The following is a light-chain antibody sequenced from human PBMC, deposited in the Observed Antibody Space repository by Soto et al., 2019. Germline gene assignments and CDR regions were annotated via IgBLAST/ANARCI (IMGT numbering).Light chain of an antibody. Sequence: EIVLTQSPGTLSLSPGERATLSCRASQSISSSYFAWYQQKPGLAPRLLIYAASSRATGIPDRFSGSVSGTDFTITISRLEPEDVAVYYCQQYGSSSYTFGPGTQLEIK. CDR1: QSISSSY. CDR3: QQYGSSSYT. CDR2: AAS. J-gene: IGKJ2*01. V-gene: IGKV3-20*01.